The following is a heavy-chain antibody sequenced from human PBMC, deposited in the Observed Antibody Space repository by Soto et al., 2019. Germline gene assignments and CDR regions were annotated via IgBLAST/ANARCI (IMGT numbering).Heavy chain of an antibody. CDR3: AIYSAYDYVFDY. V-gene: IGHV4-34*01. J-gene: IGHJ4*02. CDR2: ISHSGRT. Sequence: VQLKQWGAGLLKPSETLSLTCAVSGGSFSVYYWTWIRQPPGKGLEWIGEISHSGRTKYNPSLKSRVTISVDTSKNQFSLKLNSVTAADTAVYYCAIYSAYDYVFDYWGQGDLVTVSS. D-gene: IGHD5-12*01. CDR1: GGSFSVYY.